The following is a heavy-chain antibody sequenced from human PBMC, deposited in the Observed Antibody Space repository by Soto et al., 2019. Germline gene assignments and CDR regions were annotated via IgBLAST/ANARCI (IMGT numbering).Heavy chain of an antibody. J-gene: IGHJ4*02. CDR3: ARQEYYYGSGSYSSDPLFDY. Sequence: SETLSLTCTVSGGSISSSSYYWGWIRQPPGKGLEWIGSIYYSGSTYYNPSLKSRVTISVDTSKNQFSLKLSSVTAADTAVYYCARQEYYYGSGSYSSDPLFDYWGQGTLVTVSS. CDR2: IYYSGST. D-gene: IGHD3-10*01. V-gene: IGHV4-39*01. CDR1: GGSISSSSYY.